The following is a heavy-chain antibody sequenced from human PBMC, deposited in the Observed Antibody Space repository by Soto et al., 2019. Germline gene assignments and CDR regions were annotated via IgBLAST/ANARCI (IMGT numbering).Heavy chain of an antibody. V-gene: IGHV1-2*02. CDR3: ARDSGSAQRPFEYFQH. CDR2: INPNSGGT. D-gene: IGHD6-6*01. CDR1: GYTFTGYY. Sequence: QVQLVQSGAEVKKPGASVKVSCKASGYTFTGYYMHWVRQAPGQGLEWMGWINPNSGGTNYAQKFQGRVPMTRDTSISTAYMELSRLRSDDTAVYYCARDSGSAQRPFEYFQHWGQGTLCTVS. J-gene: IGHJ1*01.